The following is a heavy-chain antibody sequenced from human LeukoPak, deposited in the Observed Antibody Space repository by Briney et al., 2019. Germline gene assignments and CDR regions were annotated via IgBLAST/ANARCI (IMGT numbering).Heavy chain of an antibody. D-gene: IGHD2-15*01. Sequence: GASVKVSCKASGYTFTRYYIHWVRQAPGQGLEWMGWINPNSGGTNYAQKFQGRVTMTRDTSISTAYMELSRLRSDDTAVYYCARDLYCSGGSCYPRWGQGTLVSVSS. J-gene: IGHJ4*02. CDR2: INPNSGGT. CDR1: GYTFTRYY. V-gene: IGHV1-2*02. CDR3: ARDLYCSGGSCYPR.